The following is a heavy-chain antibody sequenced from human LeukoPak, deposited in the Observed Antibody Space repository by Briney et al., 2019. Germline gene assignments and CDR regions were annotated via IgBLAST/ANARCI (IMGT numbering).Heavy chain of an antibody. CDR1: GYAFSNYG. CDR2: ISTFNGNT. D-gene: IGHD4-23*01. V-gene: IGHV1-18*01. J-gene: IGHJ4*02. Sequence: ASVKVSCKASGYAFSNYGLAWLRRAPGQGLQCLGWISTFNGNTNHAQILQDRVTMTTDTSTNTAYLELRSLRSDDTAVYYCARRHLIGNGYFDHWGQGTLVTVSS. CDR3: ARRHLIGNGYFDH.